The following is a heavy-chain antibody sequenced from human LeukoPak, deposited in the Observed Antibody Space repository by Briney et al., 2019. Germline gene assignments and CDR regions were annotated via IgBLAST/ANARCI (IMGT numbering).Heavy chain of an antibody. CDR1: GASVSTSPYY. CDR2: ISYRGST. CDR3: ARLTYDERGSDLFDY. V-gene: IGHV4-61*01. Sequence: SETLSLTCTVSGASVSTSPYYWSWIRQPPGKGLEYIGYISYRGSTDYNPSLNSRVTISVDTSENQFSLRLNFVTAADTAVYYCARLTYDERGSDLFDYWAREPWSPSP. D-gene: IGHD5-12*01. J-gene: IGHJ4*02.